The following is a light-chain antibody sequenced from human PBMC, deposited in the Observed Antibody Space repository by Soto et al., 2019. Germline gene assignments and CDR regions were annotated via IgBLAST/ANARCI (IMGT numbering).Light chain of an antibody. CDR1: VLAKKY. V-gene: IGLV3-27*01. CDR3: YSATDNLVV. Sequence: SYELTQPSSVSVSPGQTAGITCSGDVLAKKYARWFQQKPGQAPVLVIYKDSERPSGIPERFSGSSSGTTVTLTISGAQVEDEADYYCYSATDNLVVFGGGTQLTVL. J-gene: IGLJ2*01. CDR2: KDS.